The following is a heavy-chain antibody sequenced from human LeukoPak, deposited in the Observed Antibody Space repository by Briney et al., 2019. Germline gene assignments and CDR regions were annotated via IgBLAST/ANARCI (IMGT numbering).Heavy chain of an antibody. D-gene: IGHD4-23*01. CDR2: IIPIFGPA. CDR3: ARATGNSDHSPREPIHWYFDL. Sequence: ASVKVSCKASGGTFSTFGLSWVRQAPGQGLEWMGGIIPIFGPANYAQKFQGRVTITADESTSTACMELSSLRSEDTAVYFCARATGNSDHSPREPIHWYFDLWGRGTLVTVSS. CDR1: GGTFSTFG. V-gene: IGHV1-69*01. J-gene: IGHJ2*01.